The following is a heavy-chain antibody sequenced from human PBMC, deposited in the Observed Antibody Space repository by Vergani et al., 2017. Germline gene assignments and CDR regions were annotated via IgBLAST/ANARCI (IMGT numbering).Heavy chain of an antibody. CDR1: GGTFSSYA. CDR3: ARLQRDGYNPFDY. D-gene: IGHD5-24*01. CDR2: IIHIFGTA. J-gene: IGHJ4*02. Sequence: QVQLVQSGAEVKKPGSSVKVSCKASGGTFSSYAISWVRQAPGQGLEWMGRIIHIFGTANYAQKFQGRVTITADESTSTAYMELRSLRAEDTAVYYCARLQRDGYNPFDYWGQGTLVTVSS. V-gene: IGHV1-69*18.